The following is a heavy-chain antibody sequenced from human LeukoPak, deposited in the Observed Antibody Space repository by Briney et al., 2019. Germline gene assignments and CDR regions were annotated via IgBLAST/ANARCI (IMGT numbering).Heavy chain of an antibody. V-gene: IGHV3-48*03. D-gene: IGHD3-22*01. Sequence: GGSLRLSCAASGFTFSNYEMNWVRQAPGKGLEWVSYISSSGSIYYADSVKGRFTISRDNTKNSLYLQMNSLRAEDTAIYYCASTNYYGSSGFSNWFDPWGQGTLVTVSS. J-gene: IGHJ5*02. CDR3: ASTNYYGSSGFSNWFDP. CDR2: ISSSGSI. CDR1: GFTFSNYE.